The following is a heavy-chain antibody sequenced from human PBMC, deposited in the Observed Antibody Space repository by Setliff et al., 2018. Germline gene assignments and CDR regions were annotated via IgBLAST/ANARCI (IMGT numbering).Heavy chain of an antibody. CDR3: ARHKSNGSGSYPSLYMDV. CDR1: GDSISNSDYY. J-gene: IGHJ6*03. Sequence: PSETLSLTCIVAGDSISNSDYYWGWIRQPPGKGLEWIGRVYNTGTTNYNPSLKSRVTISISDNQFSVKLSSVTAADTAVYYCARHKSNGSGSYPSLYMDVWGKGIMVTVSS. V-gene: IGHV4-39*01. D-gene: IGHD3-10*01. CDR2: VYNTGTT.